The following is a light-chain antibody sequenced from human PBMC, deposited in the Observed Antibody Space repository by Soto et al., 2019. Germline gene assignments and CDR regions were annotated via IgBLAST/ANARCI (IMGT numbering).Light chain of an antibody. CDR1: KGVSRK. V-gene: IGKV3-15*01. Sequence: IKGVSRKLAWYQHKPGQAPRLLISGASTGATGIPARFSGSGSGTEFTLSIRSLQSDDFAVYFCQQYSACAGTFGGGTKVDIK. CDR2: GAS. J-gene: IGKJ4*01. CDR3: QQYSACAGT.